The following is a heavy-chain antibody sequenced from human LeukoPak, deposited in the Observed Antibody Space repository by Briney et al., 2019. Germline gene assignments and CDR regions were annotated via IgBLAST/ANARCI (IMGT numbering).Heavy chain of an antibody. D-gene: IGHD6-6*01. Sequence: GGSLRLSCAASGFTFSGYGMHWVRQAPGKGLEWVTVIWYDGSNRYYADSVKGRFTISRDNSKNTLYLQMNSLRAEDTAMYYCAGVASNDAFDIWGQGTMVTVSS. J-gene: IGHJ3*02. V-gene: IGHV3-33*01. CDR1: GFTFSGYG. CDR2: IWYDGSNR. CDR3: AGVASNDAFDI.